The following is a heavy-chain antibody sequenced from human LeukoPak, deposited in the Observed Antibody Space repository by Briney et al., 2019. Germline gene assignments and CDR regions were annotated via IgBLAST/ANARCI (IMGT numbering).Heavy chain of an antibody. J-gene: IGHJ4*02. CDR2: IYYSGST. CDR3: ASWGGVY. V-gene: IGHV4-39*07. Sequence: SETLSLTCTVSGGSISRSSYYWGWIRQPPGKGLEWIGSIYYSGSTYYNPSLKSRVTISVDTSKNQFSLKLSSVTAADTAVYYCASWGGVYWGQGTLVTVSS. D-gene: IGHD3-16*01. CDR1: GGSISRSSYY.